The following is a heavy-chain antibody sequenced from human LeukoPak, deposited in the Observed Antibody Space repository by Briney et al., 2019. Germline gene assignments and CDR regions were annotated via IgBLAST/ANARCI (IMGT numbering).Heavy chain of an antibody. Sequence: PGGSLRLSCAASGFTFSRYSMNWVRQAPEKGLEWVSSISSSSSYIYYADSVKGRFTISRDNAKNSLYLQMNSLRAEDTAVYYCAREETAMVFDPWSQGTLVTVSS. V-gene: IGHV3-21*01. D-gene: IGHD3-10*01. J-gene: IGHJ5*02. CDR2: ISSSSSYI. CDR1: GFTFSRYS. CDR3: AREETAMVFDP.